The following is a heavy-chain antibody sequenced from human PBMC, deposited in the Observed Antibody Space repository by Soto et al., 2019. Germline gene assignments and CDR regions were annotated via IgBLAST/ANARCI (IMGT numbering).Heavy chain of an antibody. J-gene: IGHJ4*02. CDR2: ISAHNGNT. CDR3: ARGRYGDY. V-gene: IGHV1-18*01. CDR1: GYGFTTYG. Sequence: QVHLVQSGAEVKKPGASVKVSCKGSGYGFTTYGITWVRQAPGQGLEWMAWISAHNGNTNYAQKLQGRVTVTRDTSTSTAYMELRSLRSDDKAVYYCARGRYGDYWAQGALVTVSS. D-gene: IGHD1-1*01.